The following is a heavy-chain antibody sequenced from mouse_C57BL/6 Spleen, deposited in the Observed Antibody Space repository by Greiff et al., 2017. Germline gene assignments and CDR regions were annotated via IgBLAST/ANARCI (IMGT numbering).Heavy chain of an antibody. J-gene: IGHJ2*01. Sequence: VQLQQPGAELVKPGASVKLSCKASGYTFTSYWMHWVKQRPGQGLEWIGMIHPNSGSTNYNEKFKSKATLTVDKSSSTAYMQLSSLTSEDSAVYYCAREGSLRYFDYWGQGTTLTVSS. CDR2: IHPNSGST. CDR1: GYTFTSYW. V-gene: IGHV1-64*01. CDR3: AREGSLRYFDY.